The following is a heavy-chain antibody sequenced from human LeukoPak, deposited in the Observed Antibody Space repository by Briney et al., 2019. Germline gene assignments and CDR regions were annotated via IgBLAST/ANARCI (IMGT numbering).Heavy chain of an antibody. V-gene: IGHV4-30-4*08. CDR3: ARAGGTYYDFWSGYPLIDY. CDR2: IYYSGST. CDR1: GGSISSGDYY. D-gene: IGHD3-3*01. Sequence: SQTLSLTCTVSGGSISSGDYYWSWIRQPPGKGLEWIGYIYYSGSTSYNPSLKSRVTISVDTSKNQFSLKLSSVTAADTAVYYCARAGGTYYDFWSGYPLIDYWSQGTLVTVSS. J-gene: IGHJ4*02.